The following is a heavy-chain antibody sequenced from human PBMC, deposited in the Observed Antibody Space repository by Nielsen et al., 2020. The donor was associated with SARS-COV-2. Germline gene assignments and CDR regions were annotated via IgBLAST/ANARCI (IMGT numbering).Heavy chain of an antibody. D-gene: IGHD3-9*01. CDR1: GYTFTSND. CDR3: ARDVNLTGYYSY. Sequence: ASVKVSCKASGYTFTSNDITWVRQAPGQGLEWMGVINPSGGSTNYAQKFQGRVTMTRDTSTSTVYMELSSLRSEDTAVYYCARDVNLTGYYSYWGQGTLVTVSS. J-gene: IGHJ4*02. CDR2: INPSGGST. V-gene: IGHV1-46*01.